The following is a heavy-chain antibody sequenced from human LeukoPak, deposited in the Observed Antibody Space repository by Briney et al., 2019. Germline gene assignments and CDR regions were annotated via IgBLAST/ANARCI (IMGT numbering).Heavy chain of an antibody. V-gene: IGHV3-66*01. CDR3: ARGAKYDYYDSSGFPDY. CDR2: IYSGGST. CDR1: GFTVSSNY. Sequence: PGGSLRLSCAASGFTVSSNYMSWVRQAPGKGLEWVSVIYSGGSTYYADSVKGRFTISRDNSKNTLYLQMNSLRAEDTAVYYCARGAKYDYYDSSGFPDYWGQGTLVTVSS. D-gene: IGHD3-22*01. J-gene: IGHJ4*02.